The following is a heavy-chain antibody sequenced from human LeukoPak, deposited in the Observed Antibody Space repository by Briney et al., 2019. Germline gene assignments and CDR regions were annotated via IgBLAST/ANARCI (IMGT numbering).Heavy chain of an antibody. CDR2: INPSSGST. V-gene: IGHV1-46*01. D-gene: IGHD5-18*01. Sequence: GASVKVSCKASGYTFPNYYMHWVRQSPGQEVEWVGIINPSSGSTSYAQKFQGRVTMPRDMSTRTVYMELSSLRSEDTAVYYCETERGYSYGYPDLNYYYYGMDVWGQGTTVTVSS. J-gene: IGHJ6*02. CDR3: ETERGYSYGYPDLNYYYYGMDV. CDR1: GYTFPNYY.